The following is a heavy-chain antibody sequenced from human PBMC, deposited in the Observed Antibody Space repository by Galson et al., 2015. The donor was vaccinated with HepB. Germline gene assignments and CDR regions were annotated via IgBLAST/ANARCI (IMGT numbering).Heavy chain of an antibody. CDR2: IKQDGSEK. D-gene: IGHD2-2*01. CDR1: GFTFSSYW. CDR3: AIEMMASTTCYSAT. Sequence: SLRLSCAASGFTFSSYWMSWVRQAPGKGLEWVAHIKQDGSEKYYADSMEGRFTISRDNAKNSLFLDMNSLRVEDTAVYYCAIEMMASTTCYSATCGRGALGTVAS. V-gene: IGHV3-7*01. J-gene: IGHJ5*02.